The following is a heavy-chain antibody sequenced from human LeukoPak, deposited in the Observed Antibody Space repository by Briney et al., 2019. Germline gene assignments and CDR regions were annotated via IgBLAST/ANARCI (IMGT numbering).Heavy chain of an antibody. CDR2: ISSSRSYI. CDR1: GFTFSSYS. D-gene: IGHD6-19*01. Sequence: TGGSLRLSWGASGFTFSSYSMNWVRQAPGKGVEWVSSISSSRSYIYYADSVKGRFTIPRDNAKHSVYLQMNRLRGEDQAVYYCAGDENSSNGCSHYWGQGTLATVSS. J-gene: IGHJ4*02. V-gene: IGHV3-21*01. CDR3: AGDENSSNGCSHY.